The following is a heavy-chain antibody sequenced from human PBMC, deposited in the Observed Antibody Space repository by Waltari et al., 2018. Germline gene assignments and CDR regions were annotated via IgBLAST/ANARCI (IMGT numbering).Heavy chain of an antibody. J-gene: IGHJ4*02. CDR3: ARGYSSGWLYYFDY. CDR2: IYYSGST. CDR1: GGSISSYY. V-gene: IGHV4-59*01. D-gene: IGHD6-19*01. Sequence: QVQLQESGPGLVKPSETLSLTCTVSGGSISSYYWSWIRQPPGKGLEWIGYIYYSGSTNYNPSLKSRVTISVDTSKNQFSLKLSSVTAADTAVYYCARGYSSGWLYYFDYWGQGTLVTVSS.